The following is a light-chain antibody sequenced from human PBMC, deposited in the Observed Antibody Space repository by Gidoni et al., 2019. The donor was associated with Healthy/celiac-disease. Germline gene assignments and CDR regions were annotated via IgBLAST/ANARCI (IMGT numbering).Light chain of an antibody. CDR2: TAS. Sequence: DIQMTQSPSSLSASVGDRVTITCRASQSSSSYLNWYQQKPGKAPKLLIYTASSLQSGVPARFSGSGSGTDFTLNISRVEPEDFATYYCQQSYSTRYTFGQGTKLEIK. CDR1: QSSSSY. V-gene: IGKV1-39*01. CDR3: QQSYSTRYT. J-gene: IGKJ2*01.